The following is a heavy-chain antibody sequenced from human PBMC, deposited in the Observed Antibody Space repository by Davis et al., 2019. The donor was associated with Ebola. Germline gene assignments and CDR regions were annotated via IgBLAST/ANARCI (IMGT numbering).Heavy chain of an antibody. CDR3: AREVLRFLEWPDAFDI. J-gene: IGHJ3*02. CDR1: RSTFTGYY. Sequence: ASVKVSCMASRSTFTGYYMHWVRQAPGQGLECMGWINPTSGATNYAQKFQGWVTITRDTSISTAYMELSRLRSDDTAVYYCAREVLRFLEWPDAFDIWGQGTMVTVSS. D-gene: IGHD3-3*01. CDR2: INPTSGAT. V-gene: IGHV1-2*04.